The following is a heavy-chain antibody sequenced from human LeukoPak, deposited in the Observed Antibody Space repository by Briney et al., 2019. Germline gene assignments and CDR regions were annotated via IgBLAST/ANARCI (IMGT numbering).Heavy chain of an antibody. D-gene: IGHD1-26*01. J-gene: IGHJ4*02. CDR3: ARKTDSGGGSGY. CDR2: IYSGGGT. Sequence: GGSLRLSCAASGFTSSRNSMTWVRQLQGKGPGGVSLIYSGGGTQYADSVKGRFTISRDNSKNTLYLQMNSLRAEDTAVYYCARKTDSGGGSGYWGQGTLVTVSS. CDR1: GFTSSRNS. V-gene: IGHV3-66*01.